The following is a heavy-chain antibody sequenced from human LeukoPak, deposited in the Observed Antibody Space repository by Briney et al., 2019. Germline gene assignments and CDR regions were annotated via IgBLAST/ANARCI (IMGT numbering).Heavy chain of an antibody. V-gene: IGHV4-59*08. J-gene: IGHJ4*02. CDR1: GRSISGYY. D-gene: IGHD5-24*01. CDR3: ARHGQNDGYPLDY. CDR2: IHYSGST. Sequence: PSETLSLTCTVSGRSISGYYWSWIRQPPGKGLEWIAYIHYSGSTNYNPPLKSRLTISVDTSNNQLSLKLSSVTDADTAVYYCARHGQNDGYPLDYWGQGTLVSVSS.